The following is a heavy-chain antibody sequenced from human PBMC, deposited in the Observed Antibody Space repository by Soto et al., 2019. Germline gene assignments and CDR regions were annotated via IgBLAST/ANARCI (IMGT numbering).Heavy chain of an antibody. Sequence: ASVKVSCKASGGTFSSYAISWVRQAPGKGLEWMGGFDPEDGETIYAQKFQGRVTMTEDTSTDTAYMELSSLRSEDTAVYYCATTSNGYYYDSSGLDPFDYWGQGTLVTVSS. V-gene: IGHV1-24*01. D-gene: IGHD3-22*01. CDR3: ATTSNGYYYDSSGLDPFDY. CDR1: GGTFSSYA. CDR2: FDPEDGET. J-gene: IGHJ4*02.